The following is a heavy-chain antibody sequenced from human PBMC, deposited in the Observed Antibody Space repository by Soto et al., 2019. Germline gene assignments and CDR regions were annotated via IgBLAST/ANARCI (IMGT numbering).Heavy chain of an antibody. D-gene: IGHD2-2*02. Sequence: ASETLSLTCAVSGGSISSGGYSWSWVRQPPGKGLEWIGEIYHSGSTNFNPSPKSRVTISVDKSKNQFSLKLNSVTAADTAVYYCATRFYTSGVLFDYWGQGTPVTVSS. CDR3: ATRFYTSGVLFDY. J-gene: IGHJ4*02. CDR1: GGSISSGGYS. V-gene: IGHV4-4*02. CDR2: IYHSGST.